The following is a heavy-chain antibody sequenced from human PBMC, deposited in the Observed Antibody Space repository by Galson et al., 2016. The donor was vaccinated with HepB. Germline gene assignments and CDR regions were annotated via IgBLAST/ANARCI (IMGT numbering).Heavy chain of an antibody. Sequence: SLRLSCAASGFTFSSYAMRWVRQAPGKGLEWVSYISGSGDSTYYADSVKGRFTISRDNSKNTVFLQMNSLRVEDTALYYCVKGYSDYEWFYWGQGTLVTVSS. V-gene: IGHV3-23*01. CDR3: VKGYSDYEWFY. D-gene: IGHD5-12*01. J-gene: IGHJ4*02. CDR1: GFTFSSYA. CDR2: ISGSGDST.